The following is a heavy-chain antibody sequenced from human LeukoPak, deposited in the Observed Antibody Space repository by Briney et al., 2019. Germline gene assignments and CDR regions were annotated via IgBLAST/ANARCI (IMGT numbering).Heavy chain of an antibody. CDR1: GFTFSSYS. J-gene: IGHJ6*02. CDR3: ARDPTDRFHRYGKRTYYYYGMDV. CDR2: LCRSSSYI. V-gene: IGHV3-21*01. D-gene: IGHD5-18*01. Sequence: GGSLRLSCAVSGFTFSSYSMIWVRRPPGKGLEWVSPLCRSSSYIYYAASVKGRFTISRDNAKNSLYLQMNSVRAEDTAVYYCARDPTDRFHRYGKRTYYYYGMDVWGQGTTVTVSS.